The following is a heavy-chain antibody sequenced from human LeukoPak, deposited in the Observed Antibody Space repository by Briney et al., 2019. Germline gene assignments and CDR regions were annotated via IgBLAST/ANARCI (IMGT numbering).Heavy chain of an antibody. CDR1: GGSISTNY. J-gene: IGHJ4*02. V-gene: IGHV4-4*07. Sequence: PSETLSLTCTVSGGSISTNYWTWIRQPAGRGLEWIGRVSASGNTRYNPSLESRVTMSVGTSKNQFSLSLTSVTAADTGVYYCARGQRRLQDYWGQGTLVTVSS. CDR2: VSASGNT. CDR3: ARGQRRLQDY.